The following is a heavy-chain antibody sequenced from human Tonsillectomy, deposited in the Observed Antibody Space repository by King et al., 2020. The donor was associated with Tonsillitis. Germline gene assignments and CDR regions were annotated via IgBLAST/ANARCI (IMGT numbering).Heavy chain of an antibody. CDR2: IYNSGST. D-gene: IGHD2-2*01. J-gene: IGHJ4*02. Sequence: VQLQESGPGLVKPSQTLSLTCKVSGGSISSGAYYWSWIRQHPVQGLEWFGYIYNSGSTFYNPSLESRVSMSLDTSKNQFSLRLSSLTAADTAVYYCAGCSISSCCYFDYWGQGTLVTVSS. CDR1: GGSISSGAYY. CDR3: AGCSISSCCYFDY. V-gene: IGHV4-31*03.